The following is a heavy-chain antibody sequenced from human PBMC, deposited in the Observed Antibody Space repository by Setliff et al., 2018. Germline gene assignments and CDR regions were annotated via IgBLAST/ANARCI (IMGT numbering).Heavy chain of an antibody. CDR3: ARDPSSVAARPGY. CDR2: IYSSGNT. CDR1: GDSIRSSRYY. D-gene: IGHD6-6*01. J-gene: IGHJ4*02. V-gene: IGHV4-39*07. Sequence: PSETLSLTCTVSGDSIRSSRYYWGWIRQPPGKGLEWMGSIYSSGNTYYNPSLKRRVTISVDTTKNQFSLQLNSVTAADTAVYYCARDPSSVAARPGYWGQGTLVTVSS.